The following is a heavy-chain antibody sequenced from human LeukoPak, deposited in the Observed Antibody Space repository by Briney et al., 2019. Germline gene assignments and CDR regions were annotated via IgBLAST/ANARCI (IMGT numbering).Heavy chain of an antibody. Sequence: PGGSLRLSCAASGFTFSNAWMSWVRQAPGKGLEWVGRIKSKTDGWTTDYAAPVKGRFTISRDDSKNTLYLQMNSLKTEDTAVYYCTTVKGGYYYYGSGSYSAFDYWGQGTLVTVSS. CDR1: GFTFSNAW. CDR3: TTVKGGYYYYGSGSYSAFDY. CDR2: IKSKTDGWTT. J-gene: IGHJ4*02. V-gene: IGHV3-15*01. D-gene: IGHD3-10*01.